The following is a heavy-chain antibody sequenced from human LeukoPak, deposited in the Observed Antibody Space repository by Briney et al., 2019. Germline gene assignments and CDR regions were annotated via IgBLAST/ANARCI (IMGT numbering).Heavy chain of an antibody. CDR1: GFTFSSYS. J-gene: IGHJ4*02. Sequence: GGSLRLSCAASGFTFSSYSMNWVRQAPGKGLEWVSSISSSSSYIYYADSVKGRFTISRDNAKNSLYLQMNSLRAEDTAVYYCASITVAGPASHDYWGQGTLVTVSS. CDR2: ISSSSSYI. CDR3: ASITVAGPASHDY. D-gene: IGHD6-19*01. V-gene: IGHV3-21*01.